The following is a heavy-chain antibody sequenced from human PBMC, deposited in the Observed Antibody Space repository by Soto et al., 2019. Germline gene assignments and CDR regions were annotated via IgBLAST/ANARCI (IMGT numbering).Heavy chain of an antibody. D-gene: IGHD3-10*01. Sequence: SETLSLTCTVSGGSISSYYWSWIRQPPGKGLEWIGEINHSGSTNYNPSLKSRVTISVDTSKNQFSLKLSSVTAADTAVYYCARYGSGIYFDYWGQGTLVTVSS. CDR2: INHSGST. CDR1: GGSISSYY. J-gene: IGHJ4*02. CDR3: ARYGSGIYFDY. V-gene: IGHV4-34*01.